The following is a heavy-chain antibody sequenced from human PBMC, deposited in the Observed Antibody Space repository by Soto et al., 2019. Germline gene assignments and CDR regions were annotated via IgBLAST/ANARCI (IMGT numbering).Heavy chain of an antibody. Sequence: QVQLVQSGSELKKPGASVKVSCKASGYTFTSYAMNWVRQAPGQGLEWMGWINTNTGNPTYAQGFTGRLAFSLDTSVITAYLQICSLKAEDTAVYYCAREPLYSSSWYESLYYYYYGMDVWGQGTTVTVSS. V-gene: IGHV7-4-1*01. CDR2: INTNTGNP. D-gene: IGHD6-13*01. CDR3: AREPLYSSSWYESLYYYYYGMDV. J-gene: IGHJ6*02. CDR1: GYTFTSYA.